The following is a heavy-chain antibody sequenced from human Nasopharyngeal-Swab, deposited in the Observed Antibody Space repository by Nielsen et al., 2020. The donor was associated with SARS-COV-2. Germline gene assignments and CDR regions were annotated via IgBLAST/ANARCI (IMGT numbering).Heavy chain of an antibody. CDR3: ARDEILDY. Sequence: GESLKISCAASGFTFSPYWMTWVRQAPGKGLEWVANEKQDGTEKYFVDSVKGRFTISRDNVKNSLYLHMNSLRAEDMAVYYCARDEILDYWGQGTLVTVSS. V-gene: IGHV3-7*01. D-gene: IGHD2/OR15-2a*01. J-gene: IGHJ4*02. CDR2: EKQDGTEK. CDR1: GFTFSPYW.